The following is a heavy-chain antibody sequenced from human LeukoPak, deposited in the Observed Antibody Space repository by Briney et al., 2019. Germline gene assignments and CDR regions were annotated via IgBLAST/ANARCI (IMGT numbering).Heavy chain of an antibody. J-gene: IGHJ4*02. CDR1: GYTFTSYG. CDR2: ISAYNGNT. D-gene: IGHD3-22*01. Sequence: ASVKVSCTASGYTFTSYGISWVRQAPGQGLEWMGWISAYNGNTNYAQKLQGRVTMTTDTSTSTAYMELRSLRSHDTAVYYGARVRDIYDSSGYYFDYWGQGTLVTVSS. V-gene: IGHV1-18*01. CDR3: ARVRDIYDSSGYYFDY.